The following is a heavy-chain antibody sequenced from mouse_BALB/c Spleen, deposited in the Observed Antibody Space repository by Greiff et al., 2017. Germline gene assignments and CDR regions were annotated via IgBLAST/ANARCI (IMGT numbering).Heavy chain of an antibody. CDR3: ARCFVPYYGSSYGAMDY. V-gene: IGHV1-4*01. D-gene: IGHD1-1*01. CDR1: GYTFTSYT. J-gene: IGHJ4*01. Sequence: QVQLQQSGAELARPGASVKMSCKASGYTFTSYTMHWVKQRPGQGLEWIGYINPSSGYTNYNQKFKDKPTLTADKSSSTAYMLLSSLTSEDAAVYYWARCFVPYYGSSYGAMDYWGQGTAVTVSS. CDR2: INPSSGYT.